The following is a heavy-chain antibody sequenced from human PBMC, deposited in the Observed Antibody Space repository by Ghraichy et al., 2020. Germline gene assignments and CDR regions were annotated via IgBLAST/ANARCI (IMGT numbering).Heavy chain of an antibody. D-gene: IGHD1-26*01. CDR2: SYYSETA. Sequence: SETLSLTCTVSGDSINYYYWTWIRQPPGKGLEWIGYSYYSETANYNPSLKSRVTISVDMSKNQSSLSVTSVTAADTAVYYCARASYSGTSAEYWGQGTLVTVSS. CDR1: GDSINYYY. J-gene: IGHJ4*02. CDR3: ARASYSGTSAEY. V-gene: IGHV4-59*01.